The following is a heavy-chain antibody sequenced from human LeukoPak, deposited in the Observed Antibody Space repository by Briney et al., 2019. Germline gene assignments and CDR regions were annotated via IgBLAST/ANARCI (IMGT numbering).Heavy chain of an antibody. CDR2: IYYSGST. V-gene: IGHV4-59*01. Sequence: SETLSLTCTVPGGSISSYYWSWIRQPPGKGLEWIGYIYYSGSTNYSPSLKSRVTISVDTSKSQFSLKLSSVTAADTAVYYCARGGNYFDYWGQGTLVTVSS. CDR1: GGSISSYY. J-gene: IGHJ4*02. CDR3: ARGGNYFDY.